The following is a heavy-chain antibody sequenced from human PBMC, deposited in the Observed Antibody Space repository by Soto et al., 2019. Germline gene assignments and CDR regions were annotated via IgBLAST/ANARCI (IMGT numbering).Heavy chain of an antibody. CDR1: GGSISSYY. Sequence: AESLSLTCAVSGGSISSYYWSWVRQPPGKGLEWIGSIYSSGSTNYNPSLKGRITISVDTSKTQLALKLSAVTAADTAVYYCAIGGDRNYGAFDIWGQGTMVTVSS. V-gene: IGHV4-59*01. CDR3: AIGGDRNYGAFDI. CDR2: IYSSGST. J-gene: IGHJ3*02. D-gene: IGHD4-4*01.